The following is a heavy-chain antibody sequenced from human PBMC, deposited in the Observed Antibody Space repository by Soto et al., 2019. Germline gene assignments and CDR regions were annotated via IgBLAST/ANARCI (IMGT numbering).Heavy chain of an antibody. J-gene: IGHJ6*02. CDR3: ARKGIAVAGIYYYGMDV. CDR1: GGTFSSYA. CDR2: IIPIFGTA. D-gene: IGHD6-19*01. Sequence: SVKVSCKASGGTFSSYAISWVLQAPGQGLEWMGGIIPIFGTANYAQKFQGRVTITADESTSTAYMELSSLRSEDTAVYYCARKGIAVAGIYYYGMDVWGQGTTVTVS. V-gene: IGHV1-69*13.